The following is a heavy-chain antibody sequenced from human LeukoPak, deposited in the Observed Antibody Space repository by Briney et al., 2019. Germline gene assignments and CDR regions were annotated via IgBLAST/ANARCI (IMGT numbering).Heavy chain of an antibody. V-gene: IGHV4-39*01. J-gene: IGHJ6*03. D-gene: IGHD6-13*01. Sequence: SETLSLTCTVSGGSISSSSYYWGWIREPPGKGLEWFGGIYYSGSTYYNPSLKSRVTISVDTSKNQFSLKLSSVTAADTAVYYCARQRIAAPTYYMDVWGKGTTVTVSS. CDR3: ARQRIAAPTYYMDV. CDR2: IYYSGST. CDR1: GGSISSSSYY.